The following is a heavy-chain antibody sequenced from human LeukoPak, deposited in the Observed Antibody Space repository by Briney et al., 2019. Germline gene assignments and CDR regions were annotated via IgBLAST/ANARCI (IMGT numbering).Heavy chain of an antibody. D-gene: IGHD1-1*01. CDR1: GYTFTGYY. Sequence: ASVKVSCKASGYTFTGYYMHWVRQAPGQGLEWMGRINPNSGGTNYAQKFQGRVTMTRDTSISTAYMELSRLRSDDTAVYYCVRAHRNDGNWFDPWGQGTLVTVSS. V-gene: IGHV1-2*06. CDR2: INPNSGGT. J-gene: IGHJ5*02. CDR3: VRAHRNDGNWFDP.